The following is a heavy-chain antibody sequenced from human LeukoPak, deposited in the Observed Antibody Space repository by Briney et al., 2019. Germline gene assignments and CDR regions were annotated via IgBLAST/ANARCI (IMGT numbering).Heavy chain of an antibody. CDR2: IYHSGST. CDR1: GGSISSGSYY. J-gene: IGHJ4*02. Sequence: KPSETLSLTCTVSGGSISSGSYYWSWIRQPPGKGLEWIGYIYHSGSTNYNPSLKSRVTISVDRSKNQFSLNLTSVTAADTAVYYCARGIAVAGTDYWGQGTLVTVSS. CDR3: ARGIAVAGTDY. D-gene: IGHD6-19*01. V-gene: IGHV4-30-2*01.